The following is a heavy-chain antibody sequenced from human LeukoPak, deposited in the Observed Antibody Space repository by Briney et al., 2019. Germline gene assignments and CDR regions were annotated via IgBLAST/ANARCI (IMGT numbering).Heavy chain of an antibody. CDR3: ARNSVGATTGYYFDY. V-gene: IGHV4-59*08. D-gene: IGHD1-26*01. Sequence: PSETLSLTCTVSGGSISSYYWSWVRQPPGKGLEWIGYIYYGGSTNYNPSLKSRVTISVDTSKNQFSLKLSSVTAADTAVYYCARNSVGATTGYYFDYWGQGTLVTVSS. CDR2: IYYGGST. J-gene: IGHJ4*02. CDR1: GGSISSYY.